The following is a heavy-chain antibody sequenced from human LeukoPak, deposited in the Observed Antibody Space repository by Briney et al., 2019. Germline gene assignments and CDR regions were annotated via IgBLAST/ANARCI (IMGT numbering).Heavy chain of an antibody. CDR1: GFTFSNCA. Sequence: GGSLRLSCAASGFTFSNCAMSWVRQAPGKGLEWVSTITSIGGSTYYADSVKGRFTISRDNAKNSLYLQMNSLRAEDTALYYCAKDIGSGSDYWGQGTLVTVSS. J-gene: IGHJ4*02. CDR3: AKDIGSGSDY. CDR2: ITSIGGST. D-gene: IGHD1-26*01. V-gene: IGHV3-23*01.